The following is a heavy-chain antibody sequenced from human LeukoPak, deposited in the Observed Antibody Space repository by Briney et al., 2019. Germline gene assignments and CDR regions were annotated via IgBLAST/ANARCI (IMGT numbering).Heavy chain of an antibody. CDR2: INHSGST. CDR1: GGSFSGYY. V-gene: IGHV4-34*01. J-gene: IGHJ5*02. D-gene: IGHD3-3*01. Sequence: SSETLSLTCAVYGGSFSGYYWSWIRQPPGKGLEWLGEINHSGSTNYNPSLKSRVTISVDTSKNQFSLKLSSVTAADTAVYYCARLNGITIFGVVGGLDPWGQGTLVTVSS. CDR3: ARLNGITIFGVVGGLDP.